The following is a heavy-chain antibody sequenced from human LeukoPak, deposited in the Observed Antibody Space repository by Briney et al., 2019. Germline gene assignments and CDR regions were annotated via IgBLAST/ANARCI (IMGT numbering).Heavy chain of an antibody. CDR1: GFTLSDYY. Sequence: GGSLRLSCAASGFTLSDYYVSWIRQAPGKGLEWVAFISIFGFATYYAASVKGRFTVSRDNAKDSVSLQMNRLRAEDTARYYCAREDSGGNSFDYWGQGAQVTVS. D-gene: IGHD4/OR15-4a*01. J-gene: IGHJ4*02. V-gene: IGHV3-11*01. CDR3: AREDSGGNSFDY. CDR2: ISIFGFAT.